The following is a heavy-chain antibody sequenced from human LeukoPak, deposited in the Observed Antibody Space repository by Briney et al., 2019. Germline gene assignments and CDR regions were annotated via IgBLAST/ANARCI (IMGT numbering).Heavy chain of an antibody. Sequence: GGSLRLSCAASGYTFSSYAMSWVRQAPGKGLEWVSAISGSGGSTYYADSVKGRFTISRDNSKNTLYLQMNSLRAEDTAVYYCAKRQSSGWYEPFDYWGQGTLVTVSS. V-gene: IGHV3-23*01. J-gene: IGHJ4*02. CDR3: AKRQSSGWYEPFDY. CDR1: GYTFSSYA. D-gene: IGHD6-19*01. CDR2: ISGSGGST.